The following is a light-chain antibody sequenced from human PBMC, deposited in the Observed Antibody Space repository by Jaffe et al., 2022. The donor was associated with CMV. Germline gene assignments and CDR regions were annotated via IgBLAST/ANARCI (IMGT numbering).Light chain of an antibody. CDR3: LHLHNSPRMYT. CDR2: GAS. Sequence: DIQLTQSPSFLSASVGDRVTITCRASQGINNHLGWYQQKPGEAPKLLIYGASTLQSGVPSRFSGSGSETEFTLTINSLQPEDFATYFCLHLHNSPRMYTFGQGTKLEIK. J-gene: IGKJ2*01. CDR1: QGINNH. V-gene: IGKV1-9*01.